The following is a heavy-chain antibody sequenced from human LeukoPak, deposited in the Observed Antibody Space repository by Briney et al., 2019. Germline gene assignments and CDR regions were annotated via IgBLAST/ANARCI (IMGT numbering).Heavy chain of an antibody. CDR3: ARAIYCSGSDCFSPSDY. J-gene: IGHJ4*02. D-gene: IGHD2-21*02. CDR1: GFTFDDYG. V-gene: IGHV3-20*04. CDR2: INWNGGKT. Sequence: TGGSLRLSCAASGFTFDDYGMSWVRQAPGKGLEWGSGINWNGGKTGYADSVKGRFSISRDNAKNSLYLQMNSLRVEDTALYYCARAIYCSGSDCFSPSDYWGQGTLVTVSS.